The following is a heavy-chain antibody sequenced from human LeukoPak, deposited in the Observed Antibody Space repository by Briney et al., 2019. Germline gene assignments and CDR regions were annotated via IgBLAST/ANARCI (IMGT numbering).Heavy chain of an antibody. D-gene: IGHD6-13*01. V-gene: IGHV3-30*18. Sequence: GRSLRLSCAASAFTFSSYGMHWVRQAPGKGLEWVAVISYDGSDKYYADSVKGRFSISRDNSKNTLYLQMNSLRAEDTAVYYCAKGAAIGIYANFDYWGQGTLVTVSS. J-gene: IGHJ4*02. CDR1: AFTFSSYG. CDR2: ISYDGSDK. CDR3: AKGAAIGIYANFDY.